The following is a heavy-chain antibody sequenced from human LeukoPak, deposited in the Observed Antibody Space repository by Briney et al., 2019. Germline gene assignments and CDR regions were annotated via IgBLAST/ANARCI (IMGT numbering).Heavy chain of an antibody. V-gene: IGHV1-69*05. CDR3: ARDVYDSSGYYYWFDP. Sequence: ASVKVSCKASGGTFSSYAISWVRQAPGQGLEWMGGIIPIFGTANYAQKFQGRVTITTDESTSTAYMELSSLRSEDTAVYYCARDVYDSSGYYYWFDPWGQGTLVTVST. CDR1: GGTFSSYA. CDR2: IIPIFGTA. J-gene: IGHJ5*02. D-gene: IGHD3-22*01.